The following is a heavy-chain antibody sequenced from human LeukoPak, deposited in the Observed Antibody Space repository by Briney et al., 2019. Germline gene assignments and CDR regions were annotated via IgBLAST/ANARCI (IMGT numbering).Heavy chain of an antibody. CDR1: GGSFSGYY. CDR3: ARGSRVFVSGH. CDR2: INHSGST. D-gene: IGHD6-13*01. V-gene: IGHV4-34*01. J-gene: IGHJ4*02. Sequence: PSETLSLTCAVYGGSFSGYYWSWIRQPPGRGLEWIGEINHSGSTNYNPSLKSRVTISVDTSKNQFFLKLSSVTAADTAVYYCARGSRVFVSGHWGQGTLVTVSS.